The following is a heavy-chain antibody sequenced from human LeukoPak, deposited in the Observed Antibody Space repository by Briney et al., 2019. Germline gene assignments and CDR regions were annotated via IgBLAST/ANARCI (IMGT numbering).Heavy chain of an antibody. V-gene: IGHV3-48*03. J-gene: IGHJ5*02. CDR3: ARGYSSGWHVGNWFGP. Sequence: TGGSLRLSCAASGFTFGSYEMSWVRQAPGKGLEWVSYISSSGSGVYYADSVKGRFTISRDNSKNSLSLQMNNLRDEDTAVYYCARGYSSGWHVGNWFGPWGQGTLVTVST. CDR1: GFTFGSYE. D-gene: IGHD6-19*01. CDR2: ISSSGSGV.